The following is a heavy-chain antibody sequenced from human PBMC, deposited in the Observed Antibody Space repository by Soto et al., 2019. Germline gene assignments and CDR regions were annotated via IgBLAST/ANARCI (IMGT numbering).Heavy chain of an antibody. CDR2: ISAYNGNT. V-gene: IGHV1-18*01. Sequence: GASVKVSCKASGYTFTSYGISWVRQAPGQGLERMGWISAYNGNTNYAQKLQGRVTMTTDTSTSTAYMELRSLRSDDTAVYYCAREVRSGIAAAGTFHYYYGMDVWGQGTTVTVSS. J-gene: IGHJ6*02. D-gene: IGHD6-13*01. CDR1: GYTFTSYG. CDR3: AREVRSGIAAAGTFHYYYGMDV.